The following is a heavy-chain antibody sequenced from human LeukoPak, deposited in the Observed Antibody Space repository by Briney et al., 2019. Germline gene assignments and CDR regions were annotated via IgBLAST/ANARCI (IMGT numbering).Heavy chain of an antibody. CDR1: GFTFSNYW. CDR2: ISGHASST. V-gene: IGHV3-74*01. J-gene: IGHJ4*02. D-gene: IGHD3-22*01. Sequence: RGSLRLSCAVSGFTFSNYWMHWVRQAPGKGLVWVSRISGHASSTRYADSVKGRFTISRDNAKNTLYLQMDSLSAEDTAVYYCARGISYYERSGNHGHFDYWGQGTLVPVSS. CDR3: ARGISYYERSGNHGHFDY.